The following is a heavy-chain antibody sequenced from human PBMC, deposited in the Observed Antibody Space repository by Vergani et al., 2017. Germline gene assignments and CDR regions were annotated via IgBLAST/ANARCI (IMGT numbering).Heavy chain of an antibody. V-gene: IGHV7-4-1*02. CDR2: INTNTGNP. Sequence: QVQLVQSGSELKKPGASVKVSCKASGYPFSSYAINWVRQAPGQGLEWMGWINTNTGNPTYAQGFTGRFVFSFDTSVSTAYLQISRLKAEDTAVYYCAREWDIVVVTAALYGMDVWGQGTTVTVSS. J-gene: IGHJ6*02. D-gene: IGHD2-2*01. CDR3: AREWDIVVVTAALYGMDV. CDR1: GYPFSSYA.